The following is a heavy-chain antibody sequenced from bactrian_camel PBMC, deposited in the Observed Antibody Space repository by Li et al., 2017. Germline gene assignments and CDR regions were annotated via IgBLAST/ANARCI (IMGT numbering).Heavy chain of an antibody. CDR2: INNDGKT. V-gene: IGHV3S53*01. D-gene: IGHD1*01. CDR1: GRKLNEPG. Sequence: HVQLVESGGVSVQAGGSLRLSCKVSGRKLNEPGMGWYRQAPGNECEWVSTINNDGKTYYANSVKGRFTISQDSARITAYLQMASLKPEDTAVYYCVPVALEERDGRVSCARWSQGTQVTVSS. J-gene: IGHJ4*01.